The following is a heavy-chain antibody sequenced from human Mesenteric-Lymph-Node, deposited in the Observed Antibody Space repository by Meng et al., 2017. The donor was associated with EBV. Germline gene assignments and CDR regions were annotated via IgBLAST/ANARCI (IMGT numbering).Heavy chain of an antibody. J-gene: IGHJ4*02. CDR3: ARDRSTGFDY. V-gene: IGHV3-11*01. CDR2: MRSSGSTI. CDR1: GFTFSDYY. Sequence: QVQLVGFGVGVVTPGGSLRLSCAASGFTFSDYYRSWIRQAPGKGPEGVSYMRSSGSTISYADSVKGRFTISRDNAQNSLYLQMNSLRAEDTAVDYCARDRSTGFDYWGQGTLVTVSS. D-gene: IGHD4-17*01.